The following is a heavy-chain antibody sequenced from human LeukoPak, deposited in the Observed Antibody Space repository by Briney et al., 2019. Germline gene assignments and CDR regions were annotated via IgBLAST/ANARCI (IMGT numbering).Heavy chain of an antibody. D-gene: IGHD6-19*01. CDR1: GFTFSTYA. J-gene: IGHJ4*02. Sequence: GGSLRLSCAASGFTFSTYAMRWVRQAPGKGLEWVSGIEDSVGSTYYADSVKGRFTISRDNSKNTLYLQMNSLRAEDTAVYYCAKGREAVAGTPVHYWGQGTLVTVSS. CDR2: IEDSVGST. V-gene: IGHV3-23*01. CDR3: AKGREAVAGTPVHY.